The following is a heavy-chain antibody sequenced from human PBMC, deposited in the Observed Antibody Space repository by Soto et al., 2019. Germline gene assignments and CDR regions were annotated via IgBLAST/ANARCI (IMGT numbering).Heavy chain of an antibody. Sequence: SETLSLTCTVSGGSIGTYYWNWVRQPPGKGLEWIGYIFHSGSTTYSPSLKSRLTISVDTSKNQISLKLMSVTAADTAVYYCARDGDCSGDNCARGFRWLDSWGQGTLVTVSS. CDR1: GGSIGTYY. CDR2: IFHSGST. D-gene: IGHD2-15*01. V-gene: IGHV4-59*01. J-gene: IGHJ5*01. CDR3: ARDGDCSGDNCARGFRWLDS.